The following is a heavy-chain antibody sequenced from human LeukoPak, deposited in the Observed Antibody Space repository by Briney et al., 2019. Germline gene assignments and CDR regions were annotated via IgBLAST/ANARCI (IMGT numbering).Heavy chain of an antibody. CDR2: INSNSGEP. CDR1: GYTFSDYY. Sequence: ASVKVSCKASGYTFSDYYMHWVRQAPGQGLEWMGWINSNSGEPNYAHKFQGRVTLTRDTSIRTAYRERSRMRADATAVYYCAREKGGNSGFDYWSRGTLVTVSS. V-gene: IGHV1-2*02. J-gene: IGHJ4*02. CDR3: AREKGGNSGFDY. D-gene: IGHD4-23*01.